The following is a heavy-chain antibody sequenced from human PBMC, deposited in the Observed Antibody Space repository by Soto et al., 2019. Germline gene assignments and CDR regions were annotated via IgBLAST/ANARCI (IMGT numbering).Heavy chain of an antibody. CDR1: GGSISSYY. J-gene: IGHJ4*02. V-gene: IGHV4-59*01. D-gene: IGHD2-15*01. CDR2: IYYSGST. CDR3: ARDSGSSPTTY. Sequence: QVQLQESGPGLVKPSETLSLTCTVSGGSISSYYWSWIRQPPGKGLEWIGYIYYSGSTNYNPSLQSRDTISVDTSKSQFALKLSSVTAADTAVYYCARDSGSSPTTYWGQGALVTVSS.